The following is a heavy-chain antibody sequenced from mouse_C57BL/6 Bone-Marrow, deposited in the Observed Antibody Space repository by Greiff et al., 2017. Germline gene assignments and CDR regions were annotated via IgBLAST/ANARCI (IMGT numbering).Heavy chain of an antibody. Sequence: VQLKESGAELVRPGASVKLSCTASGFNIKDDYMHWVKQRPEQGLEWIGWIDPENGDTEYASKFQGKATITADTSSNTASLQLSSLTSEDTAVYYCTPITTVVAPFAYWGQGTLVTVSA. D-gene: IGHD1-1*01. J-gene: IGHJ3*01. CDR1: GFNIKDDY. CDR2: IDPENGDT. CDR3: TPITTVVAPFAY. V-gene: IGHV14-4*01.